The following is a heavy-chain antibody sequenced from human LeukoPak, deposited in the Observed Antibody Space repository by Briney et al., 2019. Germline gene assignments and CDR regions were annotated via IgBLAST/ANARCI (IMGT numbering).Heavy chain of an antibody. CDR1: GYTFTSYG. CDR3: ASSQSYYYDSSLVH. D-gene: IGHD3-22*01. Sequence: ASVKVSCKASGYTFTSYGISWVRQAPGQGLEWMGWISAYNGNTNYAQKLQGRVTMTTDTSTSTAYMELRSLRSDDTAVYYCASSQSYYYDSSLVHWGQGTLVTVSS. J-gene: IGHJ4*02. CDR2: ISAYNGNT. V-gene: IGHV1-18*01.